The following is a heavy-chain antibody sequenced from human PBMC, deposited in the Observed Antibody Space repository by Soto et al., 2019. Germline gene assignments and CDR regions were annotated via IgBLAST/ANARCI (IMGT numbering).Heavy chain of an antibody. J-gene: IGHJ5*02. CDR1: GYTFTTYG. D-gene: IGHD6-19*01. V-gene: IGHV1-18*01. CDR2: ISAYNGNT. Sequence: QVQLVQSGAEVKKPGASVKVSCKASGYTFTTYGINWMRQAPGQGLEWMGWISAYNGNTNYAQKLQGRVTMTTDTSTSTAYMELRSLRSDDTAVYYCARDRGQWLSKGEFDPWGQGTLVTVSS. CDR3: ARDRGQWLSKGEFDP.